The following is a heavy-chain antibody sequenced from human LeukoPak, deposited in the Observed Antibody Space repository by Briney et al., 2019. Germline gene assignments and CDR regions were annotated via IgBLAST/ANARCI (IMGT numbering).Heavy chain of an antibody. D-gene: IGHD3-10*01. V-gene: IGHV3-74*01. Sequence: PAGSLRLSCVASGFTFSSYWMHWVRQAPGKGLVWVSRIESDGSSTSYADSVKGRFTIARDNAKNTLSLQMSSLRAEDTAVYYCARGFGSGSSLPFDYWGQGTLVTVSS. J-gene: IGHJ4*02. CDR1: GFTFSSYW. CDR3: ARGFGSGSSLPFDY. CDR2: IESDGSST.